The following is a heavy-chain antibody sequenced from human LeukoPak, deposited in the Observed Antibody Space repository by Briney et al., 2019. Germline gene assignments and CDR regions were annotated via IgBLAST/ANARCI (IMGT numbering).Heavy chain of an antibody. CDR1: GGSISSYY. V-gene: IGHV4-59*01. CDR2: IYYSGST. J-gene: IGHJ4*02. D-gene: IGHD3-22*01. Sequence: KTSETLSLTCTVSGGSISSYYWSWIRQPPGKGLEWIGYIYYSGSTNYNPSLKSRVTISVDTSKNQFSLKLSSVTAADTAVYYCARVKTRGYYDSSGYYEFDYWGQGTLVTVSS. CDR3: ARVKTRGYYDSSGYYEFDY.